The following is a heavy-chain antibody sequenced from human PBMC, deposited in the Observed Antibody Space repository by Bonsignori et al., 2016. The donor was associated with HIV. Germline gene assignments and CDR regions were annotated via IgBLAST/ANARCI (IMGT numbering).Heavy chain of an antibody. J-gene: IGHJ4*02. V-gene: IGHV3-30-3*01. CDR3: ARGGTAMVGDFDY. CDR2: ISYDGSNK. D-gene: IGHD5-18*01. Sequence: WIRQPPGKGLEWVAVISYDGSNKYYADSVKGRFTISRDNSKNTLYLQMNSLRAEDTAVYYCARGGTAMVGDFDYWGQGTLVTVSS.